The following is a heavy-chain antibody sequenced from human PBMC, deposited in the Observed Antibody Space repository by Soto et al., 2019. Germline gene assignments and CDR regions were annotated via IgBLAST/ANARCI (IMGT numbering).Heavy chain of an antibody. CDR1: GGAFTNYS. J-gene: IGHJ6*02. CDR3: ASWSAWNPLYYHGMDV. V-gene: IGHV1-69*06. D-gene: IGHD1-1*01. Sequence: QVHLLQSGAEVKKPGSSLKVSCKVSGGAFTNYSLNWVRHSPGQGLEWLGGIIPLHNTSNYSEKFVGRLSVTADISSSTVYMHLGRLASGDTATYYCASWSAWNPLYYHGMDVWGQGTTVTVSS. CDR2: IIPLHNTS.